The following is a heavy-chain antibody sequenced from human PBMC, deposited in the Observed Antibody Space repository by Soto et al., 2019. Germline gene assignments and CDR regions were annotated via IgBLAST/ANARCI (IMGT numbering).Heavy chain of an antibody. V-gene: IGHV3-23*01. J-gene: IGHJ4*02. CDR3: AKEAAAGLYFFDY. CDR2: ISGSDGST. Sequence: EVQLLESGGGLVQPGGSLRVSCEASGFPFSSNALSWVRLAPGKGLEWVSTISGSDGSTYYADPVKGRFTISRDSSRNTLYLQMSSLRVEETAVYYCAKEAAAGLYFFDYWGQGTLVTVSS. CDR1: GFPFSSNA. D-gene: IGHD6-13*01.